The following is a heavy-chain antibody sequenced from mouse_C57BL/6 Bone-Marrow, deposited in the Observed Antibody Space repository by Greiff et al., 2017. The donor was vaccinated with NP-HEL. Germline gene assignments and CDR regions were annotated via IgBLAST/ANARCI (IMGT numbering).Heavy chain of an antibody. CDR2: ISYSGST. J-gene: IGHJ4*01. Sequence: EVQLVESGPGLANPSQTLSLTCSVTGYSITSDYWNWIRKFPGNKLEYMGYISYSGSTYYNPSLKSRISITRDTSKNQYYLQLNSVTTEDTATYYCARSPLWLRRNYYAMDYWGQGTSVTVSS. V-gene: IGHV3-8*01. CDR1: GYSITSDY. CDR3: ARSPLWLRRNYYAMDY. D-gene: IGHD2-2*01.